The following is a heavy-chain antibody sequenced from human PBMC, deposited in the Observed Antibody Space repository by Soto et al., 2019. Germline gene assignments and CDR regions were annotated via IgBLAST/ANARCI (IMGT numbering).Heavy chain of an antibody. D-gene: IGHD5-12*01. CDR3: ARGNHRWLQLWYFDL. V-gene: IGHV1-69*12. CDR2: IIPIFGTA. CDR1: GGTLSSYT. Sequence: QVQLVQSGAEVKKPGSSVTVSCKASGGTLSSYTISWLRQAPGQGLEWRGGIIPIFGTANYAQKFQGRVTITADESTSTAYMELSSLRSEDTAVYYCARGNHRWLQLWYFDLWGRGTLVTVSS. J-gene: IGHJ2*01.